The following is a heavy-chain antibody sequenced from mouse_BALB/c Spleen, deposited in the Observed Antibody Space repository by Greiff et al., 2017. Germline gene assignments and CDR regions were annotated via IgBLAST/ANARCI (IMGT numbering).Heavy chain of an antibody. Sequence: QVQLQQPGAELVRPGPSVSLSCKASGYTFTSYWINWVKQRPGQGLEWIGNIYPSDSYTNYNQKFKDKATLTVNKSSSTAYMKLSSPTSEDSVVYCCTTYDGYAMDYWGQGTSVTVSS. J-gene: IGHJ4*01. CDR2: IYPSDSYT. D-gene: IGHD1-1*01. V-gene: IGHV1-69*02. CDR3: TTYDGYAMDY. CDR1: GYTFTSYW.